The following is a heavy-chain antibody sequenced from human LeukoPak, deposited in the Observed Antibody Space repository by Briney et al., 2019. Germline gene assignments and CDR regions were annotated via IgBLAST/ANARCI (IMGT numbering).Heavy chain of an antibody. V-gene: IGHV4-59*08. J-gene: IGHJ5*02. Sequence: SETLPLTCTVSGGSVSSYYWSWIRQPPGKGLEWIAYIYYSGSTKYNPSLKSRVTISLDRSKNQFSLKLRSVTAADTAVYYCARLQVHCGGDCYTRWFDPWGQGTLVTVSS. CDR1: GGSVSSYY. CDR3: ARLQVHCGGDCYTRWFDP. D-gene: IGHD2-21*02. CDR2: IYYSGST.